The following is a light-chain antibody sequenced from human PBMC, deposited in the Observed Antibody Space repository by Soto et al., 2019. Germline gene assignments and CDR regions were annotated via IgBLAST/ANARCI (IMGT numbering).Light chain of an antibody. Sequence: EIVMTQSPATLSVSPGERATLRCRASQSVSSNLGWYQHKPGQAPRLLIYGASTRATGIPARFSGSGSGTEFTLTISSLQSEDFAVYYCQQYNNWPKMFGQGTKVDIK. CDR3: QQYNNWPKM. V-gene: IGKV3-15*01. J-gene: IGKJ1*01. CDR2: GAS. CDR1: QSVSSN.